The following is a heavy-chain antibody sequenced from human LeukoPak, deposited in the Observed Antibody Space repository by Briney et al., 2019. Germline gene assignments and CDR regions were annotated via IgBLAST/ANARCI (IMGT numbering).Heavy chain of an antibody. J-gene: IGHJ4*02. CDR1: GFTFSSYA. Sequence: GGSLRLSCAASGFTFSSYAMHWVRQAPGKGLEWVAVISYDGSNKYYADSVKGRFTISRDNSKNTLYLQMNSLRAEDTAVYYCAKISGTTGTGWGQGTLVTVSS. D-gene: IGHD1-1*01. CDR2: ISYDGSNK. CDR3: AKISGTTGTG. V-gene: IGHV3-30-3*01.